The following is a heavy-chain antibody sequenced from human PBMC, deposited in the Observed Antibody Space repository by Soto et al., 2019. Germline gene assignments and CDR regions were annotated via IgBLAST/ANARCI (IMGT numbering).Heavy chain of an antibody. CDR2: IIPILDIP. CDR1: GGTFSRYT. D-gene: IGHD2-8*02. J-gene: IGHJ6*02. V-gene: IGHV1-69*02. Sequence: QVQLVQSGAEVKKPGSSVKVSCKASGGTFSRYTISWVRQAPGQGLEWMGRIIPILDIPNYAQNFQGRVTVNGEKSWGAASLELISLRSHGTAMYECPCQFTGVLALGASTPGADNYGWDPWSPVSTLTVS. CDR3: PCQFTGVLALGASTPGADNYGWDP.